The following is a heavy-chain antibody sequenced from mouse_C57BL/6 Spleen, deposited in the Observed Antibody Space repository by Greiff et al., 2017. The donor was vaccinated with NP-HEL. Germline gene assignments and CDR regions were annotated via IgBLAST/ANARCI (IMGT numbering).Heavy chain of an antibody. V-gene: IGHV1-74*01. CDR1: GYTFTSYW. CDR3: AIWVYDFPFAY. Sequence: QVHVKQPGAELVKPGASVKVSCKASGYTFTSYWMHWVKQRPGQGLEWIGRIHPSASDPNYIQKFKGKATLTVDKSSSTAYMQLSSLTSEDSAVYYCAIWVYDFPFAYWGQGTLVTVSA. J-gene: IGHJ3*01. CDR2: IHPSASDP. D-gene: IGHD2-3*01.